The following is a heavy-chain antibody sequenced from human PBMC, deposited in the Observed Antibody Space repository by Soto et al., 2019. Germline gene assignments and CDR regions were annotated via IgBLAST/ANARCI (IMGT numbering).Heavy chain of an antibody. J-gene: IGHJ4*02. CDR2: ISASGGST. V-gene: IGHV3-23*01. CDR3: AKEICASGSCYPDF. Sequence: EVQLLESGGGLVQPGGSLRLSCAASGFTFSIYAMSWVRQAPGKGLEWVSVISASGGSTFFADSVKGRFTISRDNSKNTLYLQMSSLGAEDTAVYYCAKEICASGSCYPDFWGQGTLVTVSS. CDR1: GFTFSIYA. D-gene: IGHD3-10*01.